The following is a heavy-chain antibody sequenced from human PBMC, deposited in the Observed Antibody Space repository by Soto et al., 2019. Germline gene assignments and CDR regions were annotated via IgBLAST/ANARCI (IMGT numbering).Heavy chain of an antibody. CDR3: ARVPPGDIVLVPAAPGAFDI. J-gene: IGHJ3*02. CDR1: GYTFTSYY. Sequence: ASVKVSCKASGYTFTSYYMHWVRQAPGQGLEWMGIINPSGGSTSYAQKFQGRVTMTRDTSTSTVYMELSSLRSEDTAVYYCARVPPGDIVLVPAAPGAFDIWGQGTMVTVSS. D-gene: IGHD2-2*01. CDR2: INPSGGST. V-gene: IGHV1-46*01.